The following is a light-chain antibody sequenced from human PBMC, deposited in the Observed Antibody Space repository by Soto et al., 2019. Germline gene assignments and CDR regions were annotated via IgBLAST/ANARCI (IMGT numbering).Light chain of an antibody. CDR2: GAS. J-gene: IGKJ1*01. Sequence: LTQSPGTLSLSPGDSATLSCRASQSVSSSYLAWYQKKPGQAPRLLISGASSRATGIPERFSGSGSGTDFTLTISRLEPEDFAVYYCQQYGSWTFGQGTQVDIK. CDR1: QSVSSSY. V-gene: IGKV3-20*01. CDR3: QQYGSWT.